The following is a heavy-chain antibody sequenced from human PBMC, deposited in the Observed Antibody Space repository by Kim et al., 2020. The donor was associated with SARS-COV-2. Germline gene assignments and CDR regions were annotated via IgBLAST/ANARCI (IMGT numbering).Heavy chain of an antibody. CDR1: GGSFSGYY. Sequence: SETLSLTCAVYGGSFSGYYWSWVRQPPGKGLEWIGEINHSGSTNYNPSLKSRVTISVDTSKNQFSLKLSSVTAADSAVYYCARGRNYGPSGSDYWGQGTLVTVSS. CDR2: INHSGST. V-gene: IGHV4-34*01. CDR3: ARGRNYGPSGSDY. J-gene: IGHJ4*02. D-gene: IGHD3-10*01.